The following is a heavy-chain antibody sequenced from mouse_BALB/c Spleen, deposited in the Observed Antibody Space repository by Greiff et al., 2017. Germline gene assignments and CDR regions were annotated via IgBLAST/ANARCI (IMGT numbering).Heavy chain of an antibody. J-gene: IGHJ3*01. D-gene: IGHD2-3*01. CDR2: IDPSDSYT. V-gene: IGHV1S126*01. CDR1: GYTFTSYW. Sequence: QVQLQQPGAELVKPGASVKISCKASGYTFTSYWMNWVKQRPGQGLEWIGEIDPSDSYTNNNQKFKDKATLTVDKSSSTAYMQLSSLTSEDSAVYYCARYDGYYGFAYWGQGTLVTVSA. CDR3: ARYDGYYGFAY.